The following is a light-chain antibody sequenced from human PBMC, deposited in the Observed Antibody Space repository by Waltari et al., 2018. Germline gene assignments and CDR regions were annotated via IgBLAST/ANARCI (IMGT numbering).Light chain of an antibody. CDR1: SSAVGNYKR. J-gene: IGLJ2*01. V-gene: IGLV2-23*02. Sequence: QSALTQPASVSGSPGQSIPISCTGTSSAVGNYKRVSWYQQHPGKAPKLMIYAVSTRPSGVSDRFSGSKSGDMASLTISGLQPEDEAEYFCSSYAGSSKGVFGGGTKVTVL. CDR2: AVS. CDR3: SSYAGSSKGV.